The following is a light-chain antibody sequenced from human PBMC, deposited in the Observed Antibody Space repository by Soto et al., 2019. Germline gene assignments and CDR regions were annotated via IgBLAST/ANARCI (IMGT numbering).Light chain of an antibody. V-gene: IGLV3-25*03. CDR2: KDS. CDR3: QSADSSDIVV. Sequence: SYELTQPPSVSVSPGQTARITCSGDALPKQYAYWYQQKPGQAPVLVIYKDSERPSGIPERFSGSSSGTTVTLTISGVQAEDEADYYCQSADSSDIVVFGGGTKLTVL. CDR1: ALPKQY. J-gene: IGLJ2*01.